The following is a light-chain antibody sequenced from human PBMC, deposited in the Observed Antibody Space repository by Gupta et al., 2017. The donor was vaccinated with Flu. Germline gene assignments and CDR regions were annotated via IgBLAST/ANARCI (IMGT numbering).Light chain of an antibody. CDR3: QQYGSSPFT. CDR2: GAT. V-gene: IGKV3-20*01. J-gene: IGKJ3*01. Sequence: DIVLTHSPGTLSLSPGERATLSCRASQSVFSNYVGWYQQKPGQTPRLLIYGATSRATGIPDRFRGSGSGTDFTLTISRLEPEDFAVYFCQQYGSSPFTFGPGTKVDIK. CDR1: QSVFSNY.